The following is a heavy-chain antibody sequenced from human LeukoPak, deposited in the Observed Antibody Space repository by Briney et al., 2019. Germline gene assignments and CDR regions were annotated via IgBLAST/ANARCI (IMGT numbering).Heavy chain of an antibody. CDR1: GGSFSGYY. D-gene: IGHD6-6*01. V-gene: IGHV4-34*01. J-gene: IGHJ6*03. CDR2: INHSGST. Sequence: SETLSLTCAVYGGSFSGYYWSWIRQPPGKGLEWIGEINHSGSTNYNPSLKSRVTISVDTSKNQFSLKLSSVTAADTAVYYCAREYSSSSFYYYYYYMDVWGKGTTVTVSS. CDR3: AREYSSSSFYYYYYYMDV.